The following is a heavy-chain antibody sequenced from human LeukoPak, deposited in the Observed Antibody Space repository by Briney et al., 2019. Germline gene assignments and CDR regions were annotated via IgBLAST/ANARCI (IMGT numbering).Heavy chain of an antibody. Sequence: ASVKVSCKASGGTFSSYAISWVRQAPGQGLEWMGRIIPIFGTANYAQKFQGRVTITTDESTSTAYMELSSLRSEDTAVYYCAREYYYDSSGYYGALYYFDYWGQGTLVTVSS. V-gene: IGHV1-69*05. CDR3: AREYYYDSSGYYGALYYFDY. D-gene: IGHD3-22*01. CDR2: IIPIFGTA. J-gene: IGHJ4*02. CDR1: GGTFSSYA.